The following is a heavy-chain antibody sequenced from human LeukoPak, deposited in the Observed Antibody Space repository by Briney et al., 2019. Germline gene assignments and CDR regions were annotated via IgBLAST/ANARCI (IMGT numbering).Heavy chain of an antibody. CDR3: ASAYDSSGYYYKFAFDI. J-gene: IGHJ3*02. D-gene: IGHD3-22*01. V-gene: IGHV1-69*05. Sequence: GASVKVSCKASGGTFSSYAISWVRQAPGQGLEWMGGIIPIFGTANYAQKFQGRVTITTDESTSTAYMELSSLRSEDTAVYYCASAYDSSGYYYKFAFDIWGQGTMVTVSS. CDR2: IIPIFGTA. CDR1: GGTFSSYA.